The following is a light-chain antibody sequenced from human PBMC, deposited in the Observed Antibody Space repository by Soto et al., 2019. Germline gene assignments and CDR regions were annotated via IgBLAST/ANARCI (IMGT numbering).Light chain of an antibody. CDR2: GAS. CDR3: QHYNNWPLYT. Sequence: EIVLTQSPGTLSVSPGERATLSCRASQSVGSNLAWYQQKPGQAPRLLIYGASSRATGIPARFSGSGSGTEFPLSISSLQSEDSAVYYCQHYNNWPLYTFGQGTKLEI. CDR1: QSVGSN. V-gene: IGKV3-15*01. J-gene: IGKJ2*01.